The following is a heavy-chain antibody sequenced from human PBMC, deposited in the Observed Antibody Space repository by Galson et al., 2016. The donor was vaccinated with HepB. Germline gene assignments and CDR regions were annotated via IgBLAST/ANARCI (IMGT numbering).Heavy chain of an antibody. Sequence: SLRLSCAASGFSLSNYGMHWVRQAPGKGLEWVSGITGSDGSTRYADSVKGRFIISRDNSKNTLYLQMDSLRAEDTAVYYCAKGSNGWTKFIDFWGQGTLVTVSS. J-gene: IGHJ4*02. CDR3: AKGSNGWTKFIDF. D-gene: IGHD6-19*01. CDR1: GFSLSNYG. V-gene: IGHV3-23*01. CDR2: ITGSDGST.